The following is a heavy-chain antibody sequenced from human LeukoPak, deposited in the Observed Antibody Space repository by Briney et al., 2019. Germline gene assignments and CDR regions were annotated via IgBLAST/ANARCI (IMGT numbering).Heavy chain of an antibody. Sequence: PGRSLRLSCAASGFTFSSYGMHWVRQAPGKGLEWVAVISYDGSNKYYADSVKGRFTISRDNSKNTLYLQMNSLRAEDTAVYYCAKVLRYFMDVWGQGTTVTVSS. CDR1: GFTFSSYG. J-gene: IGHJ6*02. CDR2: ISYDGSNK. CDR3: AKVLRYFMDV. D-gene: IGHD3-9*01. V-gene: IGHV3-30*18.